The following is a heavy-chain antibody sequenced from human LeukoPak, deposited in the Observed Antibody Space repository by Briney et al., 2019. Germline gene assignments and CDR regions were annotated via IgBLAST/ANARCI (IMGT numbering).Heavy chain of an antibody. J-gene: IGHJ4*02. CDR1: GGSFSGYY. CDR2: INHSGST. Sequence: SETLSLTCAVYGGSFSGYYWSWIRQPPGKGLEWIVEINHSGSTNYNPSLKSRVTISVDTSKNQFSLKLSSVTAADTAVYYCARRHSGSYSQFHYWGQGTLVTVSS. V-gene: IGHV4-34*01. CDR3: ARRHSGSYSQFHY. D-gene: IGHD1-26*01.